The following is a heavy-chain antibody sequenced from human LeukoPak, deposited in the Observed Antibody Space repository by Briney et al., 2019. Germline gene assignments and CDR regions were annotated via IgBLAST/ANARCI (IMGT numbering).Heavy chain of an antibody. CDR2: ISAYNGNT. D-gene: IGHD6-13*01. V-gene: IGHV1-18*01. Sequence: VSVKVSCKASGYTFTSYGSSWVRQAPGQGLEWMGWISAYNGNTNYAQKLQGRVTMTTDTSTSTAYMELRSLRSDDTAVYYCARAPYKPGIAAAGTGSWFDPWGQGTLVTVSS. CDR1: GYTFTSYG. CDR3: ARAPYKPGIAAAGTGSWFDP. J-gene: IGHJ5*02.